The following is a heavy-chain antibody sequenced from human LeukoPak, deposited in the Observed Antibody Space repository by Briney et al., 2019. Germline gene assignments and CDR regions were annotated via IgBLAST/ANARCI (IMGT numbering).Heavy chain of an antibody. CDR2: INPSGGST. CDR1: GYTFTSYY. Sequence: GASVKVSCKASGYTFTSYYMHWVRQAPGQGLEWMGIINPSGGSTSYAQKFQGRVTMTWDTSTSTVYMELSSLRSEDTAVYYCARGSGSWYAYNWFDPWGQGTLVTVSS. CDR3: ARGSGSWYAYNWFDP. D-gene: IGHD6-13*01. V-gene: IGHV1-46*01. J-gene: IGHJ5*02.